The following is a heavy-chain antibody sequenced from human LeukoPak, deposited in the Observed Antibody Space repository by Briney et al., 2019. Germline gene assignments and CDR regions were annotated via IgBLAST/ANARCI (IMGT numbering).Heavy chain of an antibody. Sequence: GGSLRLSCTASGFTFRNAWMSWVRQAPGKGLEWVSVISGSGGNTYYADSVKGRFTISRDNSKDTLYLQMNSLRAEDTAVYYCAKGAYCSGGSCYLGDLDYWGQGTLVTVSS. V-gene: IGHV3-23*01. J-gene: IGHJ4*02. CDR1: GFTFRNAW. D-gene: IGHD2-15*01. CDR2: ISGSGGNT. CDR3: AKGAYCSGGSCYLGDLDY.